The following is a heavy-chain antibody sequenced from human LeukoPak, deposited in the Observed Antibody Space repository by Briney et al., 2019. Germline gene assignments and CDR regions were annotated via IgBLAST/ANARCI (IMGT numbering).Heavy chain of an antibody. V-gene: IGHV4-30-4*01. Sequence: SETLSLTCTVSGGSISSGDYYWSWIRQPPGKGLEWIGYIYYSGSTYYNPSLKSRVTISVDTSKNQFSLKLSSVTAADTAVHYCARGDYDILTGYYHGFDYWGQGTLVTVSS. D-gene: IGHD3-9*01. CDR2: IYYSGST. CDR3: ARGDYDILTGYYHGFDY. CDR1: GGSISSGDYY. J-gene: IGHJ4*02.